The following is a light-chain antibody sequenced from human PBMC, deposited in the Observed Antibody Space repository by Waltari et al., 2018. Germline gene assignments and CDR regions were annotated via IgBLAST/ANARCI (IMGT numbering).Light chain of an antibody. CDR2: YAS. CDR3: HQSRSAPET. CDR1: PSIGSS. J-gene: IGKJ3*01. Sequence: IVLTPSPDFPSVTPKEQVTITCRASPSIGSSLHWFQQKPDQSPKLLIKYASQSISGVPSRCSGSGSGTECTLTIKSLEAEDAATDYCHQSRSAPETFGPGTKVDIK. V-gene: IGKV6-21*02.